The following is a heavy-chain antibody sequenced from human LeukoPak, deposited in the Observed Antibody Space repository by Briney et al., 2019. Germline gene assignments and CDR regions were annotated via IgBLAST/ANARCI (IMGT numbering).Heavy chain of an antibody. Sequence: ASVKVSCKASGYTFTGYYMHWVRQAPGQGLEWMGWINPNSGGTNYAQKFQGRVTMTRDTSISTAYMELSRLRSDDTAVYYCAKAHCSSTSCSHGWFDPWGQGTLVTVSS. J-gene: IGHJ5*02. V-gene: IGHV1-2*02. CDR2: INPNSGGT. CDR3: AKAHCSSTSCSHGWFDP. D-gene: IGHD2-2*01. CDR1: GYTFTGYY.